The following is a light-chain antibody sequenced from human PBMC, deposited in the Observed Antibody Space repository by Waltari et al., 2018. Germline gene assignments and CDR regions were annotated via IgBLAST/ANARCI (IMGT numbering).Light chain of an antibody. Sequence: DIQMTQSLSSLSASVGDRVTITCRASQSISNHLNWYQQKPGKAPKLLIYATSSLQSGVPSRFSGSGSGTDFTLTISSVQPEDFATYYCQQSYSTPLTFGGGTKVEIK. V-gene: IGKV1-39*01. CDR2: ATS. CDR1: QSISNH. J-gene: IGKJ4*01. CDR3: QQSYSTPLT.